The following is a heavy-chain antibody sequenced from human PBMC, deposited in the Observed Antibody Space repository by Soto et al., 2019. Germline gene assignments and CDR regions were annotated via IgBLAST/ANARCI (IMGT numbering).Heavy chain of an antibody. D-gene: IGHD3-9*01. Sequence: QVQLVESGGGVVQPGRSLRLSCAASGFTFSRYPMHWVRQAPGKGLEWVAFISDDGTDEYYADSVKGRFTISRNNSKNTLYLQTNSLRAEDTAVYYCARDYETLRDSDHLPLKNGMDVWGQGTTVTVS. CDR3: ARDYETLRDSDHLPLKNGMDV. V-gene: IGHV3-30-3*01. CDR1: GFTFSRYP. CDR2: ISDDGTDE. J-gene: IGHJ6*02.